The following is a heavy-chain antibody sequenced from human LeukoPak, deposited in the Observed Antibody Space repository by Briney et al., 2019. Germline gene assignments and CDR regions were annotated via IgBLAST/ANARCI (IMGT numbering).Heavy chain of an antibody. CDR2: IGSSGSSI. J-gene: IGHJ4*02. D-gene: IGHD3-10*01. V-gene: IGHV3-48*03. CDR1: GFTFSSYE. Sequence: PGGSLRLSCAASGFTFSSYEVNWVRQAPGKGLEWVSYIGSSGSSIYYADSVKGRFTISRADAKNSLYLQMNSLGAEDTAVYYCARGSFGFLGWFGELWVWGQGTLVTVSS. CDR3: ARGSFGFLGWFGELWV.